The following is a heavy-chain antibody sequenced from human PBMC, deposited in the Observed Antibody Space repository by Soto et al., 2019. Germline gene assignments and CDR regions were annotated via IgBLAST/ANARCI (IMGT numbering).Heavy chain of an antibody. CDR2: INPDSGGT. Sequence: ASVKVSCKASGYMFTGYYMHWVRQAPGQGLEWMGWINPDSGGTNYQQKFQGRVTMTRDTSISTAYLELSSLRSDDTAVYYCTRKVATFNFDDWGQGTLGTVS. CDR1: GYMFTGYY. D-gene: IGHD5-12*01. V-gene: IGHV1-2*02. J-gene: IGHJ4*02. CDR3: TRKVATFNFDD.